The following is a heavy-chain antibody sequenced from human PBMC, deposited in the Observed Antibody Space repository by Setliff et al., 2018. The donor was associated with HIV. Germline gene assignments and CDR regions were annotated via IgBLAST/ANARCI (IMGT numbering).Heavy chain of an antibody. D-gene: IGHD5-18*01. CDR3: ARDGYTNGYGYYYFYMDV. J-gene: IGHJ6*03. CDR1: GDSISGYY. V-gene: IGHV4-59*12. Sequence: SETLSLTCTVSGDSISGYYWSWIRQSPGKGLEWIGFIYETGSTYYNPSLKSRVSISIDTSKNQFSLKLSSVTAADTAVYFCARDGYTNGYGYYYFYMDVWGKGTTVTVLL. CDR2: IYETGST.